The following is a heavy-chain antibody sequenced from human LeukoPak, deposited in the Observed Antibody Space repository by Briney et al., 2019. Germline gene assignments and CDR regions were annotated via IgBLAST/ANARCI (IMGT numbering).Heavy chain of an antibody. CDR1: GYTFTSYG. Sequence: ASVKVSCTASGYTFTSYGISWVRQAPGQGLEWMGWISAYNGNTNYAQKLQGRVTMTTDTSTSTAYMELRGLRSDDTAVYYCARESSGSYQYYYYYGMDVWGQGTTVTVSS. CDR2: ISAYNGNT. CDR3: ARESSGSYQYYYYYGMDV. J-gene: IGHJ6*02. D-gene: IGHD1-26*01. V-gene: IGHV1-18*01.